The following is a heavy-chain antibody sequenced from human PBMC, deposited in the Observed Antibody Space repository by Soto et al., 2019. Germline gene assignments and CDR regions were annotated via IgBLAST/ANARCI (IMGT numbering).Heavy chain of an antibody. J-gene: IGHJ3*01. CDR2: IIPIFGTA. CDR1: GGTFSSYA. CDR3: AGDLATLTTWANDAFDL. V-gene: IGHV1-69*12. Sequence: QVQLVQSGAEVKKPGSSVKVSCKASGGTFSSYAISWVRQATGQGLEWMGGIIPIFGTANYSQKFQGRVTITADEATRRAYMELCSLRSDDTAVYYCAGDLATLTTWANDAFDLWGQGTMVTVSS. D-gene: IGHD4-17*01.